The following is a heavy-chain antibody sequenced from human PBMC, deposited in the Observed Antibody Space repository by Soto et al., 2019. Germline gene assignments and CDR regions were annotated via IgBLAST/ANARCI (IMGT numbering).Heavy chain of an antibody. D-gene: IGHD7-27*01. Sequence: EVQLLQSGGGLVQPGGSLRLSCAVSGFTFSWHAMTWVRQAPGKGLQWVSTISESGDATFYSDSAKGRFTISRDNSKNTLYLQMKSLRAEDTAVYYCAKRRGDGYFDLWGRGTLVTVSS. CDR2: ISESGDAT. CDR3: AKRRGDGYFDL. J-gene: IGHJ2*01. V-gene: IGHV3-23*01. CDR1: GFTFSWHA.